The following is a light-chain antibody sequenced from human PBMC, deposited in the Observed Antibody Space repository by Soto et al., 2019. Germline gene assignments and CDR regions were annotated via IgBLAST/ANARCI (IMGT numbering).Light chain of an antibody. CDR1: ISDVGGYNY. CDR3: SSYAGSRNV. Sequence: QSSLTQPPSSSGSPGQSVAISCTGTISDVGGYNYVSWYQQHPGKAPKLMIYEVNKRPSGVPDRFSGSKPGNTASLTVSGLQAEDEADYYCSSYAGSRNVFGTGTKVTVL. J-gene: IGLJ1*01. CDR2: EVN. V-gene: IGLV2-8*01.